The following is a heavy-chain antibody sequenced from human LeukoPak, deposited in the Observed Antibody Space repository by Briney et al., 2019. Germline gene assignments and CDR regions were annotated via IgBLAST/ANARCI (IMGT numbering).Heavy chain of an antibody. J-gene: IGHJ4*02. Sequence: GGSLRLSCAASGFTVSSNYMSWVRQAPGKGLEGVSVIYSGGSTYYADSVKGRFTISRDNSKNTLYLQMNSLRAEDTAVYYCARDCSSTSCYLYWGQGTLVTVSS. CDR3: ARDCSSTSCYLY. CDR1: GFTVSSNY. D-gene: IGHD2-2*01. V-gene: IGHV3-53*01. CDR2: IYSGGST.